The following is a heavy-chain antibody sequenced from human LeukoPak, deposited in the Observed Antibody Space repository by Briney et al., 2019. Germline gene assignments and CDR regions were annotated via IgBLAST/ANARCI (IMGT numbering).Heavy chain of an antibody. J-gene: IGHJ4*02. CDR2: TTSSSATI. V-gene: IGHV3-48*04. Sequence: GGSLRLSSVASGFPFSSYSMNWVRPVPGKVLEWVSYTTSSSATIYHADSVKSRFTISRDNAKNSLYLQVNSLRAEDTAVYYCARRHYDSVGYVFDYWGQGTRVTVSA. CDR1: GFPFSSYS. D-gene: IGHD3-22*01. CDR3: ARRHYDSVGYVFDY.